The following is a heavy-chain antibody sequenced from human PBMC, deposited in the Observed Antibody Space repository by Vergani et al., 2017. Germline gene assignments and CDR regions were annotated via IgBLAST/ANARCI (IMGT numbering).Heavy chain of an antibody. J-gene: IGHJ4*02. Sequence: EVQLLESGGGLVQPGGSLRLSCAASGFTFSSYAMSWVRQVPGKGLEWLGHIRRRSEHYATAYGPSLIGRATISRDDSTNTAYLQLSSLGTDDTAIYFCSAQTQSCHDYWGQGTLVAVSS. D-gene: IGHD3-10*01. CDR1: GFTFSSYA. CDR3: SAQTQSCHDY. CDR2: IRRRSEHYAT. V-gene: IGHV3-73*01.